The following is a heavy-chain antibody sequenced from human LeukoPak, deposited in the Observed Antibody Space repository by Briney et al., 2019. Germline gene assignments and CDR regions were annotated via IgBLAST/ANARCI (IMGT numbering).Heavy chain of an antibody. V-gene: IGHV3-30*18. D-gene: IGHD6-19*01. CDR1: GFTISSYS. Sequence: GGSLRLSCAASGFTISSYSMHWVLQAPGKGLEWVAVISYDGSSKYYEDSVKGRFTISRDNSKNTLYLQMNSLRAEDTAVYYCAKDRLSSGWYGDYWGQGTLVTVSS. CDR3: AKDRLSSGWYGDY. CDR2: ISYDGSSK. J-gene: IGHJ4*02.